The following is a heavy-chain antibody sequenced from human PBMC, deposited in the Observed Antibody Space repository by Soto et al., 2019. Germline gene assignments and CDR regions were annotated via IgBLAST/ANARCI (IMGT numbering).Heavy chain of an antibody. CDR1: GFTFSSYA. V-gene: IGHV3-30-3*01. D-gene: IGHD6-19*01. J-gene: IGHJ6*02. CDR3: AGIAVAGHFDYGMDV. Sequence: GGSLRLSCAASGFTFSSYAMHWVRQAPGKGLEWLAVISYDGSNKYYADSVKGRFTISRDNSKNTLYLQMNSLRAEDTAVYYCAGIAVAGHFDYGMDVWGQG. CDR2: ISYDGSNK.